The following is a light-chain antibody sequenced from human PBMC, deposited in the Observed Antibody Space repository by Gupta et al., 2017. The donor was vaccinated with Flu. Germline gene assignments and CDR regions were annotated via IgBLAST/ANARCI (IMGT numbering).Light chain of an antibody. J-gene: IGLJ2*01. CDR2: DVT. V-gene: IGLV2-11*01. CDR3: CSYAGSYAGNYYL. Sequence: ISCTGTSSDVGGYDYVSWYQQHPGKVPKIMIYDVTKRPSGVPDRFSGAKSGNTAFLNVSGLQAEDDADYYCCSYAGSYAGNYYLFGGGTKLTVL. CDR1: SSDVGGYDY.